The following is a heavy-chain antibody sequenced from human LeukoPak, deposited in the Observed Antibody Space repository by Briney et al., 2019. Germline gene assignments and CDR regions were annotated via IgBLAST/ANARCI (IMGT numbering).Heavy chain of an antibody. V-gene: IGHV3-9*01. CDR2: ISWNSGSI. Sequence: GRSLRLSCAASGFTFDDYAMLWVRQAPGKGLEWVSGISWNSGSIGYADSVKGRFTISRDNAKNSLYLQMNSLRAEDTALYYCAKALGPPSLECPDYWGQGTLVTVSS. J-gene: IGHJ4*02. CDR3: AKALGPPSLECPDY. D-gene: IGHD3-3*01. CDR1: GFTFDDYA.